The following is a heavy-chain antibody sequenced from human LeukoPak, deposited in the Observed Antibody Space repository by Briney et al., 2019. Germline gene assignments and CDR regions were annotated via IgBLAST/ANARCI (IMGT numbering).Heavy chain of an antibody. CDR3: ARAQDYDYVWGSPIFDY. V-gene: IGHV4-61*08. Sequence: PSETLSLTCSVSGGSISSFGYYWSWIRQPPGKGLEWIGYIYYSGSTNYNPSLKSRVTISVDTSKNQFSLKLSSVTAADTAVYYCARAQDYDYVWGSPIFDYWGQGTLVTVSS. J-gene: IGHJ4*02. CDR1: GGSISSFGYY. CDR2: IYYSGST. D-gene: IGHD3-16*01.